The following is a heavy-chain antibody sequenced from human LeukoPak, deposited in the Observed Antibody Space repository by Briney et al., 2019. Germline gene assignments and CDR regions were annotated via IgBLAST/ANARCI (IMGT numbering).Heavy chain of an antibody. D-gene: IGHD1-26*01. CDR1: GYTFTGYY. CDR3: ARGWELLEGHDSYDY. CDR2: INPNSGGT. Sequence: ASVKVSCMASGYTFTGYYMHWVRQAPGQGLEWMGWINPNSGGTNYAQKFQGRVTMTRDTSISTAYMELSRLRSDDTAVYYCARGWELLEGHDSYDYWGQGTLVTVSS. J-gene: IGHJ4*02. V-gene: IGHV1-2*02.